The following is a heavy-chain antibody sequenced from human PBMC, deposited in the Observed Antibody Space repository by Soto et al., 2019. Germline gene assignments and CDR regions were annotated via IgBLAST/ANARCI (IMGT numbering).Heavy chain of an antibody. CDR2: IIPIFGTA. J-gene: IGHJ6*02. V-gene: IGHV1-69*13. CDR3: ARGSRASSGYYHYYGMDV. CDR1: GGTFSSYT. D-gene: IGHD3-22*01. Sequence: SVKVSCKASGGTFSSYTISWVRQAPGQGLEWMGGIIPIFGTANYAQKFQGRVTITADESTSTAYMELSSLRSEDTAVYYCARGSRASSGYYHYYGMDVWGQGTTVTVSS.